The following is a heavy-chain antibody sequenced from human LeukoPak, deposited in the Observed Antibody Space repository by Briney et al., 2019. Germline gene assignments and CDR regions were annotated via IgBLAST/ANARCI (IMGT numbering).Heavy chain of an antibody. D-gene: IGHD1-20*01. CDR2: INHSGST. Sequence: PSETLSLTCAVYGGSFSGYYWSWIRQPPGKGLEWIGEINHSGSTNYNPSLKSRVTISVDTSKNQFSLKLSSVTAADTAVYYCARGGVTGTTSPAFDIWGQGTMVTVSS. V-gene: IGHV4-34*01. CDR1: GGSFSGYY. CDR3: ARGGVTGTTSPAFDI. J-gene: IGHJ3*02.